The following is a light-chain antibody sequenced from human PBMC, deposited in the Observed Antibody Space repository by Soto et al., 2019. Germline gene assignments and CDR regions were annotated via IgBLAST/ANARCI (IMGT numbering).Light chain of an antibody. J-gene: IGKJ1*01. CDR3: QQYSSSPRT. CDR2: GAS. V-gene: IGKV3-20*01. CDR1: QSVSNKY. Sequence: EIVLTQSPGTLSLSPGERATLSCRASQSVSNKYLAWYQQTPGQAPRVLIYGASSRAAGIPDRFSGSGSGTDFTLTISRLEPEDFAVYYCQQYSSSPRTFGQGTKVEIK.